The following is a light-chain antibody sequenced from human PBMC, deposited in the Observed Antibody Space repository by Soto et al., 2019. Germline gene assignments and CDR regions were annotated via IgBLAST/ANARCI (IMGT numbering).Light chain of an antibody. CDR3: QQRSNWPPVIT. CDR1: QSFSSY. J-gene: IGKJ5*01. Sequence: EIVLTQSPATLSLSPGERATLSCRASQSFSSYLAWYQQKPGQAPRLLIYDASKRATGIPARFSGRGSGTDFTLPISSLEPEDFAVYHCQQRSNWPPVITFGQGTRLEIK. CDR2: DAS. V-gene: IGKV3-11*01.